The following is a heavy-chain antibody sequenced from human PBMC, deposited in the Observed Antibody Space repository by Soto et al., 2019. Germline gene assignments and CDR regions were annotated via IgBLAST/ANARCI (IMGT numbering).Heavy chain of an antibody. D-gene: IGHD6-13*01. Sequence: QVQLQESGPGLVKPSETLSLTCTVSGGSISSYYWSWIRQPPGKGLEWIGYIYYSGSTNYNPSLKSRVTISVDTSKNQFSLKLSSVTAADTAVYYCARAADRSSWYWNWFDPWGQGTLVTVSS. CDR1: GGSISSYY. V-gene: IGHV4-59*01. J-gene: IGHJ5*02. CDR2: IYYSGST. CDR3: ARAADRSSWYWNWFDP.